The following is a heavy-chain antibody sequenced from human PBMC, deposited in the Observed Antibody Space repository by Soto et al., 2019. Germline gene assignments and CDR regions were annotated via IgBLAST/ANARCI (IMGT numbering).Heavy chain of an antibody. Sequence: SETLSLTCTVSGGSISSYYWSWIRQPPGKGLEWIGYIYYSGSTNYNPSLKSRVTISVDTSKNQFSLKLSSVTAADTAVYYCARCLLKEIVDPYFDYWGQGTLVCVSS. D-gene: IGHD3-22*01. J-gene: IGHJ4*02. V-gene: IGHV4-59*01. CDR2: IYYSGST. CDR1: GGSISSYY. CDR3: ARCLLKEIVDPYFDY.